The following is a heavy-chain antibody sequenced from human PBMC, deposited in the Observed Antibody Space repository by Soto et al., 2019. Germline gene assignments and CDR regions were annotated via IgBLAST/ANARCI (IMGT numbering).Heavy chain of an antibody. V-gene: IGHV1-3*01. CDR1: GYTFTSYA. D-gene: IGHD2-2*01. J-gene: IGHJ4*02. Sequence: QVQLVQSGAEVKKPGASVKVSCKASGYTFTSYAMHWVRQAPGQRLEWMGWINAGNGNTKYPQKFQGRVTITRDTSASTAYMELSSLRSEETAVYYCARDHSYAGADYWGQGTLVTVSS. CDR3: ARDHSYAGADY. CDR2: INAGNGNT.